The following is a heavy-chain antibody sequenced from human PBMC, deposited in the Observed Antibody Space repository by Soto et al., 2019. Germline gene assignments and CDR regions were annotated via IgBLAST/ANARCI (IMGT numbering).Heavy chain of an antibody. V-gene: IGHV1-69*01. CDR3: ARDSPTIAVAGTVLYFDY. CDR1: GGTFSGYA. CDR2: IIPIFGTA. Sequence: QVQLVQSGAEVKKPGSSVKVSCKASGGTFSGYAISWVRQAPGQGLEWMGGIIPIFGTANYAQKFQGRVTITADESTSTAYMELSSLRSEDTAVYYCARDSPTIAVAGTVLYFDYWGQGTLVTVSS. D-gene: IGHD6-19*01. J-gene: IGHJ4*02.